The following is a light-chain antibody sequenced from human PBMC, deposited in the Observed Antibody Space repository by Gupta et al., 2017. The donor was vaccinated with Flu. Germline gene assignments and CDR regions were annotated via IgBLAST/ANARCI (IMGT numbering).Light chain of an antibody. Sequence: QSVLTQPPSVSGAPGQRVTIPCTGSSSNIGAGYDVHWYQQLPGTAPKLLIYGNSNRPSGVPDRFSGSKSGTSASLAITGLQAEDEADYYGQSYDSSLSGWGFGGGTKLTVL. J-gene: IGLJ3*02. CDR3: QSYDSSLSGWG. CDR1: SSNIGAGYD. V-gene: IGLV1-40*01. CDR2: GNS.